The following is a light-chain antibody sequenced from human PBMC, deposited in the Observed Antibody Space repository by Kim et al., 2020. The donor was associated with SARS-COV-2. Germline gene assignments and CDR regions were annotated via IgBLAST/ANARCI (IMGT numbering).Light chain of an antibody. J-gene: IGKJ1*01. Sequence: EIVMTQSQATLSVSPGERVTLSCRASQSISTNLGWYQQKPGQAPRLLIYGASTRATGIPARFSGSGSGTEFTLTISSLQSEDFAVYCCQQYNDWPWTFGQGTKLEI. CDR2: GAS. CDR1: QSISTN. V-gene: IGKV3-15*01. CDR3: QQYNDWPWT.